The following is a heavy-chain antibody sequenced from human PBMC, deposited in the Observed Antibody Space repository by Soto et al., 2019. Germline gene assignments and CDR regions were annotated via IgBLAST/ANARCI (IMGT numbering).Heavy chain of an antibody. CDR2: IYYSGST. CDR3: ARRLDDFWSGSRNWFDP. J-gene: IGHJ5*02. D-gene: IGHD3-3*01. Sequence: SETLSLTCTVSGGSISSYYWSWIRQPPGKGLEWIGYIYYSGSTNYNPSLKSRVTISVDTSKNQFSLKLSSVTAADTAVYYCARRLDDFWSGSRNWFDPWGQGTLVTVSS. CDR1: GGSISSYY. V-gene: IGHV4-59*08.